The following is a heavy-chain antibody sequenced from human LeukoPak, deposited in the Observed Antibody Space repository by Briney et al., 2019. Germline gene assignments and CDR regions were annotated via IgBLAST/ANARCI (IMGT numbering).Heavy chain of an antibody. Sequence: GGSLRLSCAVSGLTYEESGMSWVRQVPEKGLEWISNINWNGGSIGYADSVKGRFTISRDNAKNSLYLQMNSLRAEDTAVYYCARWFGEPYFDYWGQGTLVTVSS. V-gene: IGHV3-20*04. CDR1: GLTYEESG. CDR3: ARWFGEPYFDY. J-gene: IGHJ4*02. CDR2: INWNGGSI. D-gene: IGHD3-10*01.